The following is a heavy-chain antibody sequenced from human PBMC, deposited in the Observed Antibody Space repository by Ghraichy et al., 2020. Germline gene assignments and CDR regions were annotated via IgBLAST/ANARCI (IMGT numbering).Heavy chain of an antibody. CDR3: ARGLRRVPAAIARPRENDYYFYGMDV. V-gene: IGHV4-34*01. CDR2: INHSGST. D-gene: IGHD2-2*01. J-gene: IGHJ6*02. CDR1: GGSFSGYY. Sequence: SETLSLTCAVYGGSFSGYYWSWIRQPPGKGLEWIGEINHSGSTNYNPSLKSRVTISVDTSKNQFSLKLSSVTAADTAVYYCARGLRRVPAAIARPRENDYYFYGMDVWGQGTTVTVSS.